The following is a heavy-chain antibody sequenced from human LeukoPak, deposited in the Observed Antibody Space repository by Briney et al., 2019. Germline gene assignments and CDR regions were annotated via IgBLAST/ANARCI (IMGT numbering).Heavy chain of an antibody. V-gene: IGHV3-73*01. CDR1: GFMFSGSA. Sequence: GGSLKLSCAASGFMFSGSAMHWVRQAPGKGLEWVGRIRSKTNSYATAYAASVEGRLTISRDDSKSTAYLQMNSLKTEDTAVYYCTRFNQEPYGMDVWGQGTTVTVSS. J-gene: IGHJ6*02. CDR2: IRSKTNSYAT. D-gene: IGHD1-14*01. CDR3: TRFNQEPYGMDV.